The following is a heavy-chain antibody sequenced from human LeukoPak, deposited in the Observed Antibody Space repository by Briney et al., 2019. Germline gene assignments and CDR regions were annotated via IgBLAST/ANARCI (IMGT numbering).Heavy chain of an antibody. CDR2: MSSSDDGR. CDR3: AKAVRWFGESRSNWFDP. Sequence: GGSLRLSCATSGFSFSSYAMSWVRQAPGKGLEWVSAMSSSDDGRYYADSVKGRFTISRDNSKNTLYLQMNSLRAEDTAVYYCAKAVRWFGESRSNWFDPWGQGTLVTVSS. D-gene: IGHD3-10*01. V-gene: IGHV3-23*01. CDR1: GFSFSSYA. J-gene: IGHJ5*02.